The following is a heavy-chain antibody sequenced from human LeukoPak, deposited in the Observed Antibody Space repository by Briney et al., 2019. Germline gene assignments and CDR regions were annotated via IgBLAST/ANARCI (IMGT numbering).Heavy chain of an antibody. Sequence: SETLSLTCAVYGGSFSGYYWSWIRQHPGKGLEWIGYIYYSGSTYYNPSLKSRVTISVDTSKNQFSLKLSSVTAADTAVYYCARSVEMATIQTFDYWGQGTLVTVSS. CDR2: IYYSGST. J-gene: IGHJ4*02. D-gene: IGHD5-24*01. CDR3: ARSVEMATIQTFDY. CDR1: GGSFSGYY. V-gene: IGHV4-31*11.